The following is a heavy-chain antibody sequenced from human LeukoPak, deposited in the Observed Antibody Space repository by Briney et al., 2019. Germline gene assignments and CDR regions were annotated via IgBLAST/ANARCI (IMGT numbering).Heavy chain of an antibody. CDR1: GFTFSSYS. CDR2: ITGSSSYI. Sequence: GGSLRLSCAASGFTFSSYSMNWVRQAPGKGLEWVSSITGSSSYIYYADSVKGRFTISRDNAKNSLYLQMNSLRAEDTAVYYCARAGGYDLNQYYYYMDVWGKGTTVTVSS. CDR3: ARAGGYDLNQYYYYMDV. V-gene: IGHV3-21*06. J-gene: IGHJ6*03. D-gene: IGHD5-12*01.